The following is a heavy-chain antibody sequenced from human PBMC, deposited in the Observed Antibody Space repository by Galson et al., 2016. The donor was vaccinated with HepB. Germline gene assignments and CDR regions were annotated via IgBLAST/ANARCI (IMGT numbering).Heavy chain of an antibody. V-gene: IGHV3-23*01. D-gene: IGHD3-22*01. CDR2: ISGSGGST. CDR1: GFTFSSYA. Sequence: SLRLSCAASGFTFSSYAMSWVRQAPGKGLEWVSAISGSGGSTYYADSVKGRFTISRDNSKNTLYLQINSLRAEDTAVYYCAKGGRDTSGYENWGQGTVVTVSS. CDR3: AKGGRDTSGYEN. J-gene: IGHJ3*01.